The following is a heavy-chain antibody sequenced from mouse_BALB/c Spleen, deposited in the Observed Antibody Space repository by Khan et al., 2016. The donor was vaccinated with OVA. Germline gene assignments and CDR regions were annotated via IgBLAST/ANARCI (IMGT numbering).Heavy chain of an antibody. CDR3: ARSGYDYFGY. CDR1: GYAFSNYL. Sequence: VQLQESGAELVRPGSSVKISCKASGYAFSNYLMNWVKQGPGQGLEWIGQIYPGDGNTNYNGKFKDKATLTADKSSSTAYMQLSSLTSEDSAVFFGARSGYDYFGYLDQGALGTVVA. D-gene: IGHD2-14*01. CDR2: IYPGDGNT. J-gene: IGHJ3*01. V-gene: IGHV1-80*01.